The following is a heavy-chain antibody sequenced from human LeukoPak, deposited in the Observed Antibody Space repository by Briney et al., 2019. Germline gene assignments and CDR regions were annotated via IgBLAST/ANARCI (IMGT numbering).Heavy chain of an antibody. CDR3: ARGSPSVISFVGY. J-gene: IGHJ4*02. D-gene: IGHD2/OR15-2a*01. Sequence: PSETLSLTCAVYGGSFSGYYWSWIRQPPGKGLEWIGEINHSGSTNYNPSLKSRVTISVDTSKNQFSLKLSSVTAADTAVYYCARGSPSVISFVGYWGQGTLVTVSS. CDR2: INHSGST. V-gene: IGHV4-34*01. CDR1: GGSFSGYY.